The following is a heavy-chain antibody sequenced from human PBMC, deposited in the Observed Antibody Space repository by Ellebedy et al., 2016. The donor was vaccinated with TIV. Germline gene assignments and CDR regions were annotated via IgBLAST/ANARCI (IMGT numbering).Heavy chain of an antibody. V-gene: IGHV1-2*02. J-gene: IGHJ4*02. CDR2: MNPNSGGT. D-gene: IGHD2-21*02. CDR3: ARGSDIVVVTAILVY. Sequence: ASVKVSCKASGYTFTGYYMHWVRQAPGQGLEWMGWMNPNSGGTNYAQKFQGRVTMTRGTSISTAYMELSRLRSDDTAGYYWARGSDIVVVTAILVYWGQGTLVTVSS. CDR1: GYTFTGYY.